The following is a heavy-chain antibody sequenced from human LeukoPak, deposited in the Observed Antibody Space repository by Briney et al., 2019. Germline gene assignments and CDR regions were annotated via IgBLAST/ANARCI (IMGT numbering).Heavy chain of an antibody. J-gene: IGHJ4*02. CDR2: IRYDGSYK. V-gene: IGHV3-30*02. CDR1: GFTFSSYG. D-gene: IGHD1-26*01. Sequence: GGSLRLSCAASGFTFSSYGMHWVRQAPGKGLEWVAFIRYDGSYKNYADSVKGRFTISRDNSKNILYLQMNSLRAEDTAVYYCAKDQGVTTASGYWGQGTLVTVSS. CDR3: AKDQGVTTASGY.